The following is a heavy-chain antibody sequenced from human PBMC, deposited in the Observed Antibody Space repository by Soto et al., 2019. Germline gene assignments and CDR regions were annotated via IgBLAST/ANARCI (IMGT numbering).Heavy chain of an antibody. Sequence: QVQMVQSGAEVKKPGASVKVSCKASGNSFTGYYVHWVRQAPGQGLEWMGWINPNSGGTKYAKKFQGRVTMTRDTSINTAYMELSSLRSDDTDVYFCARDGVVPTMDWGQGTLVTVSS. V-gene: IGHV1-2*02. CDR3: ARDGVVPTMD. CDR1: GNSFTGYY. D-gene: IGHD5-12*01. CDR2: INPNSGGT. J-gene: IGHJ4*02.